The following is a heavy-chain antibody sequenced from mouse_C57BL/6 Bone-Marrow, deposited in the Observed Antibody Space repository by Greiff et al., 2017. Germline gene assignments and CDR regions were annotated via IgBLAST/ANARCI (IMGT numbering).Heavy chain of an antibody. CDR2: IDPSDIYT. CDR3: APEGDYFDY. J-gene: IGHJ2*01. Sequence: QVQLQQPGAELVRPGTSVKLSCKASGYTFTSYWMHWVKQTPGQGLEWIGVIDPSDIYTNYNQKLKGKATLTVDTCASAVYMQLSSLTSDDSDVYYCAPEGDYFDYWGQGTTLTVSS. CDR1: GYTFTSYW. V-gene: IGHV1-59*01.